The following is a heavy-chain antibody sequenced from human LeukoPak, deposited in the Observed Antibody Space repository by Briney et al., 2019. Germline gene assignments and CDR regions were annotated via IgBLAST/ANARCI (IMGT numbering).Heavy chain of an antibody. Sequence: ASVKVSCKASGYTFTGYFMHWVRQAPGQGLEWMGWINPNSGGTNYTQNLQGRVTMTTDTSTSTAYMELRSLRSDDTAVYYCARVNRIVGATTFAYYYYYMDVWGKGTTVTISS. CDR3: ARVNRIVGATTFAYYYYYMDV. CDR1: GYTFTGYF. J-gene: IGHJ6*03. D-gene: IGHD1-26*01. CDR2: INPNSGGT. V-gene: IGHV1-2*02.